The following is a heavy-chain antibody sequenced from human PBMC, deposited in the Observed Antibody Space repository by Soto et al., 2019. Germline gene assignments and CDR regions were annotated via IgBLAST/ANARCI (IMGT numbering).Heavy chain of an antibody. CDR1: GGTFSNYA. Sequence: QVRLVQSEAEVKKPGSSVKVSCKASGGTFSNYAITWVRQAPGQGLEWMGVIILPFGTPNYAQTFQGRATITADESMSTAYLELSGLTSEDTAVYYCARGPGHEGYFDYWGRGTLVTVSS. CDR2: IILPFGTP. CDR3: ARGPGHEGYFDY. V-gene: IGHV1-69*12. J-gene: IGHJ4*02.